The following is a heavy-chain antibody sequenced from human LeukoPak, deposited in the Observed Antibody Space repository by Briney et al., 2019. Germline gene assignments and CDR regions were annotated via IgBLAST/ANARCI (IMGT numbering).Heavy chain of an antibody. D-gene: IGHD4-17*01. CDR1: GFPFSDVW. CDR3: CTDDHGDGPLDY. J-gene: IGHJ4*02. Sequence: GGSLSLSCEASGFPFSDVWMRWIRQSAGKGLEWVGRVKTKSDGAATDYAAPVRGRFTISRDDSKKMVYVEMKSLKTEDTAVYYCCTDDHGDGPLDYWGQGTLVTVSS. CDR2: VKTKSDGAAT. V-gene: IGHV3-15*01.